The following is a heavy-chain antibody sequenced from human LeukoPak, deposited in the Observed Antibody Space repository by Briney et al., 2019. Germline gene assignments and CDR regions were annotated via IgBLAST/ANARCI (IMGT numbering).Heavy chain of an antibody. D-gene: IGHD1-26*01. CDR3: AKSGGYGLIDK. J-gene: IGHJ4*02. V-gene: IGHV4-34*01. Sequence: TASETLSLTCAVYGGSFSGYYWSWIRQSPGKGLEWIGEINHSGSTNYNPSLKSRVTISVDTSKKQFSLKLSSVTAADTAVYYCAKSGGYGLIDKWGQGTLVTVSS. CDR1: GGSFSGYY. CDR2: INHSGST.